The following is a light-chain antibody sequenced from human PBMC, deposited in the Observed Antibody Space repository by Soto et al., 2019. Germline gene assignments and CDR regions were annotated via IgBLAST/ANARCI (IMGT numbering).Light chain of an antibody. CDR3: QTWGTGIQV. CDR1: SGHSSYA. V-gene: IGLV4-69*01. Sequence: QLVLTQSPSASASLGASVRLTCTLSSGHSSYAIAWHQQQPEKGPRHLMKLNSDGSHNKGDGIPDRFSGSSSGAERYLTISSLQSEDEADYYCQTWGTGIQVFGTGTKLTVL. J-gene: IGLJ1*01. CDR2: LNSDGSH.